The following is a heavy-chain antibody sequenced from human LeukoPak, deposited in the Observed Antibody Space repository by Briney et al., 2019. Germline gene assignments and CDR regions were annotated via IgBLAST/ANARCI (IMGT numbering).Heavy chain of an antibody. J-gene: IGHJ5*02. CDR3: AREMWRSSSWYFAPWFDP. CDR2: IYYSGST. V-gene: IGHV4-59*01. Sequence: SETLSLTCTVSGGSISSYCWSWIRQPPGKGLEWIGYIYYSGSTNYNPSLKSRVTISVDTSKNQFCLKLSSVTAADTAVYYCAREMWRSSSWYFAPWFDPWGQGTLVTVSS. CDR1: GGSISSYC. D-gene: IGHD6-13*01.